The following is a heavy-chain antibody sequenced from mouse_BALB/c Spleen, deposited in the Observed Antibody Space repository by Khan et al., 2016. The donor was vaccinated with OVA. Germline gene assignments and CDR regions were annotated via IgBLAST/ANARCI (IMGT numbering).Heavy chain of an antibody. CDR2: INTHSGVP. J-gene: IGHJ4*01. V-gene: IGHV9-4*02. Sequence: QIQLVQSGPELKKPGETVRISCKASGYTFTTAGIQWVQKMPGKGLKWIGWINTHSGVPKYAEDFKGRFAFPLEISASTAYLQITNLTNEDAATYFCARGGAAYYRNDGGAMEYWGQGTSVTVSS. D-gene: IGHD2-14*01. CDR1: GYTFTTAG. CDR3: ARGGAAYYRNDGGAMEY.